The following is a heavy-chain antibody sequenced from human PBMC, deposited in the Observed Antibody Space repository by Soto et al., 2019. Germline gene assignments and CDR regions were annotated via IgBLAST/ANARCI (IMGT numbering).Heavy chain of an antibody. CDR1: GGTFSNYP. J-gene: IGHJ2*01. CDR2: IIPIFGTV. V-gene: IGHV1-69*12. D-gene: IGHD5-12*01. Sequence: QVQLVQSGAEVKKPGSSVKVSCKASGGTFSNYPISWVRQAPGQGLEWMGGIIPIFGTVNYAQKFQGRVTITADESTSTAYMELSSLISEDTSVYYCARGNHIWLQVWYFDLGGRGTLVTVSS. CDR3: ARGNHIWLQVWYFDL.